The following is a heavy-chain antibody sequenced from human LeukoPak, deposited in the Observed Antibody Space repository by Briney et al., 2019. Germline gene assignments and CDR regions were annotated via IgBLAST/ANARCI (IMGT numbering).Heavy chain of an antibody. CDR1: GFTFRSYG. J-gene: IGHJ4*02. Sequence: PGRSLTLSCAASGFTFRSYGMHWVRQAPGKGLEWVAVIWYDGSTKYYADSVKGRFTISRDNSKNTLYLQMNSLRAEDTAVYYCAKDLYYYDSSGYLLDYWGQGILVTVSS. V-gene: IGHV3-33*06. CDR2: IWYDGSTK. D-gene: IGHD3-22*01. CDR3: AKDLYYYDSSGYLLDY.